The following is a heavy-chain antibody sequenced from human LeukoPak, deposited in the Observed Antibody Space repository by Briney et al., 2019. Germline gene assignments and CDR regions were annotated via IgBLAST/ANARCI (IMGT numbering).Heavy chain of an antibody. J-gene: IGHJ5*02. CDR3: ARDLGSSAGSS. CDR1: GFTFSSYAI. Sequence: GSLRLSCAASGFTFSSYAITWVRQPPGKGLEWIGEMYHSGSTNYNPSLKSRVTISVDKSMNQFSLKLNSVTAADTAVYYCARDLGSSAGSSWGQGTLITVSS. CDR2: MYHSGST. D-gene: IGHD2-2*01. V-gene: IGHV4-4*02.